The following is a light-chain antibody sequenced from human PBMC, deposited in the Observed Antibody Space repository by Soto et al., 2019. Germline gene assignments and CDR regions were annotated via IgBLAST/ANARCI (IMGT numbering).Light chain of an antibody. Sequence: QSVLTQPASVSASPGQSITISCTGTSSDIGAYNFVSWYQQHPGKAPKLMLYDVNIRPSGVSNRFSGSKSGNTASLTISGLQAEDEADYYCTSWTTSTTMIFGGGTKVTV. J-gene: IGLJ2*01. CDR2: DVN. CDR3: TSWTTSTTMI. V-gene: IGLV2-14*03. CDR1: SSDIGAYNF.